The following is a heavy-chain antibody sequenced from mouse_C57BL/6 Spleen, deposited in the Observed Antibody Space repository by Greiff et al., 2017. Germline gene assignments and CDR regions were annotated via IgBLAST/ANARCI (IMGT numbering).Heavy chain of an antibody. CDR3: ARTKDYGSFSYAMDY. Sequence: VQGVESGPGLVQPSQSLSITCTVSGFSLTSYGVHWVRQSPGKGLEWLGVIWSGGSTDYNAAFISRLSISKENSKSQVFFKMNSLQADDTAIYYCARTKDYGSFSYAMDYWGQGTSVTVSS. J-gene: IGHJ4*01. CDR2: IWSGGST. D-gene: IGHD1-1*01. CDR1: GFSLTSYG. V-gene: IGHV2-2*01.